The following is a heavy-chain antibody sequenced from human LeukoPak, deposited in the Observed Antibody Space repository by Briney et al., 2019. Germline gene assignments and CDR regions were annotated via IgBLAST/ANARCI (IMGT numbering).Heavy chain of an antibody. Sequence: AESLKISCKTSGYSFTTFWIGWVGQMPGTGLEWVGVVYPDDFDTRYSPSFQSQVVLSEDRSITTAYLQWNPLKTSDTAMYYCVRQRGASGTINHFDPGRQGTLVTVSS. D-gene: IGHD3-10*01. CDR1: GYSFTTFW. CDR2: VYPDDFDT. CDR3: VRQRGASGTINHFDP. J-gene: IGHJ5*02. V-gene: IGHV5-51*01.